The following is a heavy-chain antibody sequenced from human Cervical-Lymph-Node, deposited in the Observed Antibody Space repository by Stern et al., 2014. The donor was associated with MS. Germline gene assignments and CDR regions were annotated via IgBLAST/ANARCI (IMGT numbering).Heavy chain of an antibody. CDR2: VYYNGHT. CDR3: ARRELDGGYDWRYNWFDP. V-gene: IGHV4-39*01. CDR1: GGYIRLSSYY. Sequence: VQLVESGPGLVKPSETLSLTCSVSGGYIRLSSYYWGWIRQPPGKGLEWIGRVYYNGHTSYNPSLKSRVTISLDTSQNQFSLKLGSVTAADTAVYYCARRELDGGYDWRYNWFDPWGQGTLVTVSS. J-gene: IGHJ5*02. D-gene: IGHD5-12*01.